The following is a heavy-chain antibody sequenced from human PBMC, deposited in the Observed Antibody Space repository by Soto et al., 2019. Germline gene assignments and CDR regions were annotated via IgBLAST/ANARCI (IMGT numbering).Heavy chain of an antibody. CDR2: IDTDGSSP. J-gene: IGHJ4*02. V-gene: IGHV3-74*01. CDR1: GFTFSSYW. CDR3: VSDDVGVGRYY. Sequence: EVQLVESGGGLVQPGESLRLSCAASGFTFSSYWMHWVRQAPGKGLVWVAQIDTDGSSPSYADSVKGRFTISRDNAKNTLYRQMSSVRAEDMAMYYCVSDDVGVGRYYWGRGTLVTFSS. D-gene: IGHD1-26*01.